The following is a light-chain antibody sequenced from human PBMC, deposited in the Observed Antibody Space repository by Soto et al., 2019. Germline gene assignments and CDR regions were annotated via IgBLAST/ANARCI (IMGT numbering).Light chain of an antibody. CDR1: QSVSSAY. CDR2: DVS. Sequence: EIVLTQSPGTLSLSPVERATLSCRASQSVSSAYLAWYQLKPGQAPRLLIYDVSSRATGIPDRFSGSGSRTDFPPTISREEPEDVAVYYCQHYRSSGTFGQGTQLDIK. J-gene: IGKJ1*01. CDR3: QHYRSSGT. V-gene: IGKV3-20*01.